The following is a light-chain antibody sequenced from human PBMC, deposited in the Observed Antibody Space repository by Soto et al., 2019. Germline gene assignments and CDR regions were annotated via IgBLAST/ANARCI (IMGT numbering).Light chain of an antibody. CDR1: SSDVGGYNY. V-gene: IGLV2-14*01. Sequence: QSVLTQPASVSGSPGQSITISCTGTSSDVGGYNYVSWYQQHPGKAPKLMIYDVSNRPSGVSNRFSGSNSGNTASLTISGLQAEEEDDYYCSSYTSSSTLVFGGGTKLTVL. J-gene: IGLJ2*01. CDR3: SSYTSSSTLV. CDR2: DVS.